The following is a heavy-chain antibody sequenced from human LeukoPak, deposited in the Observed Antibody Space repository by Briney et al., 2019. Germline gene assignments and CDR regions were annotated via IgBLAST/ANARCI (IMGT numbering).Heavy chain of an antibody. Sequence: SSETLSLTCAVYGGSFSGYYWSWIRQPPGKGLEWIGEINHSGSTNYNPSLKSRVTISVDTSKNQFSLKLNSVTAADTAVYYCARGDLWFREFPKPPYNWFDPWGQGTLVTVSS. J-gene: IGHJ5*02. D-gene: IGHD3-10*01. CDR1: GGSFSGYY. V-gene: IGHV4-34*01. CDR2: INHSGST. CDR3: ARGDLWFREFPKPPYNWFDP.